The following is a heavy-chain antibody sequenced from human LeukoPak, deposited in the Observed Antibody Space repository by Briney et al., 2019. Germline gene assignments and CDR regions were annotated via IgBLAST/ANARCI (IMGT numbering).Heavy chain of an antibody. D-gene: IGHD2-2*01. J-gene: IGHJ2*01. CDR1: GYSFTSYW. CDR2: IYPGDSDT. CDR3: ARHQLPSYAPWYFDL. V-gene: IGHV5-51*01. Sequence: GESLKISCKGSGYSFTSYWIGWVRQMPGKGLEWMGIIYPGDSDTRYSPSFQGQVTISADKSISTAYLQWSSLKASDTAMYYCARHQLPSYAPWYFDLWGRGTLVTVSS.